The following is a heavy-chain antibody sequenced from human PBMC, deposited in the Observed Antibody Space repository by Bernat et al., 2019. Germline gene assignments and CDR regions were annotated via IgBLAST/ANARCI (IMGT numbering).Heavy chain of an antibody. J-gene: IGHJ5*02. D-gene: IGHD5-18*01. CDR2: ISAYNGNT. CDR3: ARVTIQLWLLVWFDP. Sequence: QVQLVQSGAEVKKPGASVKVSCKASGYTFTSYGISWVRQAPEQGLEWMGWISAYNGNTNYAQKLQGRVTMTTDTSTSTAYMELRSLRSDDTAVYYCARVTIQLWLLVWFDPWGQGTLVTVSS. V-gene: IGHV1-18*01. CDR1: GYTFTSYG.